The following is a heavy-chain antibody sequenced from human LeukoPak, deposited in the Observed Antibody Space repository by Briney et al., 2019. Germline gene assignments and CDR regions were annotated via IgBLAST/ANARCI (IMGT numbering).Heavy chain of an antibody. J-gene: IGHJ4*02. CDR2: ISSSSTTT. D-gene: IGHD3-10*01. V-gene: IGHV3-48*02. Sequence: GGSLRLSCAASGFTFSSYDMHWVRQAPGKGLEWVSYISSSSTTTHYTDSVKGRFTISRDNAKNSLYLQMNTLRDEDTAVYYCARHRVGYFDYWGQGTLVTVSS. CDR1: GFTFSSYD. CDR3: ARHRVGYFDY.